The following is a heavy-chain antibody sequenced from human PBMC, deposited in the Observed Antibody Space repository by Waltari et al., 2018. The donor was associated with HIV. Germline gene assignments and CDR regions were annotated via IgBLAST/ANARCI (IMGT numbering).Heavy chain of an antibody. Sequence: EVQLVESGGGLVQPGGSLRLSCAASGFSFTPSWMSWVRQAPGKGLEWVVTIKEDGGEKYYLDSVKGRFTVSRDNAKNSLYLQMNSLRAEDTAVYYCARNFAYDSFDYWGQGTLVTVSS. CDR3: ARNFAYDSFDY. J-gene: IGHJ4*02. V-gene: IGHV3-7*01. CDR1: GFSFTPSW. D-gene: IGHD5-12*01. CDR2: IKEDGGEK.